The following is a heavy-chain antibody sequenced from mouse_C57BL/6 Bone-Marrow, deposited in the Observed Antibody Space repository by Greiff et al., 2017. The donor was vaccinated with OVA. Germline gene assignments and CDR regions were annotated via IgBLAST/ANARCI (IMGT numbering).Heavy chain of an antibody. CDR2: IYPSDSET. CDR3: ARRLDEDY. J-gene: IGHJ2*01. Sequence: VQLQQPGAELVRPGSSVKLSCKASGYTFTSYWMDWVKQRPGQGLEWIGNIYPSDSETHYNQKFKDKATLTVDKSSSTAYMQLSSLTSEDSAVYYCARRLDEDYWGQGTTLTVSS. CDR1: GYTFTSYW. V-gene: IGHV1-61*01. D-gene: IGHD2-2*01.